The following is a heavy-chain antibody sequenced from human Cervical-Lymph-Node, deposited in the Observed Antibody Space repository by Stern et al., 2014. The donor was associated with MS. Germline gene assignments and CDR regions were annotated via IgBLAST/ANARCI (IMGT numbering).Heavy chain of an antibody. CDR1: GGTFSNYA. V-gene: IGHV1-69*01. CDR3: ASPLTATSVPFGYYGMDV. J-gene: IGHJ6*02. Sequence: VQLVESGAEVKKPGASVKVSCTASGGTFSNYATSWVRQAPGKGLEWMGGIVPLFGKPNYAEKFQGRVTITADESTSTAYMDLSSLRSEDTAVYYCASPLTATSVPFGYYGMDVWGQGTTVTVS. D-gene: IGHD4-17*01. CDR2: IVPLFGKP.